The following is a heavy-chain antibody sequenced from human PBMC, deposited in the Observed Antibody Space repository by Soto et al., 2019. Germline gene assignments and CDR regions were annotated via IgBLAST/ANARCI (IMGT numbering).Heavy chain of an antibody. CDR1: GGSISSSSYY. V-gene: IGHV4-39*01. Sequence: QLQLQESGPGLVKPSETLSLTCTVSGGSISSSSYYWGWIRQPPGKGLEWIGSIYYSGSTYYNPSLKSRVTISVDTSKNQFSLKLSSVTAADTAVYYCATFPVYEIAAARSRRGGWGQGTLVTVSS. J-gene: IGHJ4*02. CDR3: ATFPVYEIAAARSRRGG. CDR2: IYYSGST. D-gene: IGHD6-13*01.